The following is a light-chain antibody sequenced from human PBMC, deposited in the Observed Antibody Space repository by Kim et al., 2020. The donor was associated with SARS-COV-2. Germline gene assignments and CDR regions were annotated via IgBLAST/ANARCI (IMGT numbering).Light chain of an antibody. CDR3: QQYGSSYS. CDR2: FTS. CDR1: QCVSGGD. V-gene: IGKV3-20*01. J-gene: IGKJ2*03. Sequence: SLSPGERATHSCRASQCVSGGDLAWYQQKPGQSPRLLVYFTSTRATGIPDRFSGSGSGTDFTLTISSLEPEDSAVYYCQQYGSSYSFGQGTKLEI.